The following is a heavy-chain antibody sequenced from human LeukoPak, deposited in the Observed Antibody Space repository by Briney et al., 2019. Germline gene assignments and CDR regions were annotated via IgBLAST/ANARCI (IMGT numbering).Heavy chain of an antibody. CDR2: IYYSGST. V-gene: IGHV4-59*12. D-gene: IGHD2-2*02. Sequence: SETLSLTCTVSGGSTSVYYWSWIRQPPGKGLEWIGHIYYSGSTNYNPSLKSRVTISVDTSKNQFSLKLSSVTAADTAVYYCARDAGVIGYCSSTSCYRDYNWFDPWGQGTLVTVSS. CDR3: ARDAGVIGYCSSTSCYRDYNWFDP. CDR1: GGSTSVYY. J-gene: IGHJ5*02.